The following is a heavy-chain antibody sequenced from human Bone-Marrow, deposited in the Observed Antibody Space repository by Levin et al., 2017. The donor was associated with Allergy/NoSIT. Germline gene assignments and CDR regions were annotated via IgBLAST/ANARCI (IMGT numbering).Heavy chain of an antibody. CDR3: TRDALRGGWGPSHEY. CDR1: GHSITSDYY. J-gene: IGHJ4*02. Sequence: MSSETLSLTCDVSGHSITSDYYWGWIRQPPGKGLEWIGNSYHSGYLNYNPSLKSRVTISVQKSKNQFSLKLTSATAADTAVYYCTRDALRGGWGPSHEYWGQGTLVAVSS. CDR2: SYHSGYL. D-gene: IGHD5-12*01. V-gene: IGHV4-38-2*02.